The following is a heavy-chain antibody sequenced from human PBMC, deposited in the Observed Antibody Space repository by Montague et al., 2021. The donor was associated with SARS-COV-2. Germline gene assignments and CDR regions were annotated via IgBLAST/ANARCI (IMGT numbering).Heavy chain of an antibody. J-gene: IGHJ6*02. CDR3: ARVRAVPAAMRIFSLGRSYYGMDV. V-gene: IGHV4-34*01. CDR2: INHSGST. D-gene: IGHD2-2*01. CDR1: GGSFSGYY. Sequence: SETLSLTCAVYGGSFSGYYWSWIRQPPGKGLEWIGEINHSGSTNYNPSLKSRVTISVDTSKNQFSLKLSSVTAADTAGYYCARVRAVPAAMRIFSLGRSYYGMDVWGQGTTVTVSS.